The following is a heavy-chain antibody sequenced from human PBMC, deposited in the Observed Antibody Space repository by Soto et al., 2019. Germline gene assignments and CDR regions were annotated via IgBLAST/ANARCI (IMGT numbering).Heavy chain of an antibody. D-gene: IGHD3-3*01. CDR3: AREGVGPYDFWSGYYVH. CDR1: GFIFSQYV. V-gene: IGHV3-30-3*01. Sequence: QVQLVESGGGVVQPGRSLRLSCTASGFIFSQYVMHWVRQAPGKGLEWVAIISYDATNQYYADSVRGRFTISRDNSNNTVYLQMNRLSAEDTAVYYCAREGVGPYDFWSGYYVHWGHGTLVTVSS. J-gene: IGHJ4*01. CDR2: ISYDATNQ.